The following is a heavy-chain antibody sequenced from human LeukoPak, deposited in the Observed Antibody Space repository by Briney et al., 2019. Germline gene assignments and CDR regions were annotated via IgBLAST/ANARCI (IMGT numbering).Heavy chain of an antibody. V-gene: IGHV3-48*03. CDR3: AELGITMIGGV. D-gene: IGHD3-10*02. CDR1: GFTFSSYE. CDR2: ISSSGSTI. J-gene: IGHJ6*04. Sequence: GGSLRLSCGASGFTFSSYEMIWVRQAPGKGLEWISYISSSGSTIYYADSVKGRFTISRDNAKNSLYLQMNSLRAEDTAVYYCAELGITMIGGVWGKGTTVTISS.